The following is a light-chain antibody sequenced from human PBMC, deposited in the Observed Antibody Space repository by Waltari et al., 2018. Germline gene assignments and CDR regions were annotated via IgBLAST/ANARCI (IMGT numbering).Light chain of an antibody. V-gene: IGLV1-40*01. Sequence: QSVLTQPPSGSGAPGPRVTIPCTGSGPTLWAGHEVHWYQQLPRAAPKLLIYGSTSRPLGVPARFFGSTSGTSASLAIIGLQAEDEADYYCQSYDTSLSVVFGGGTKLTVL. J-gene: IGLJ3*02. CDR1: GPTLWAGHE. CDR3: QSYDTSLSVV. CDR2: GST.